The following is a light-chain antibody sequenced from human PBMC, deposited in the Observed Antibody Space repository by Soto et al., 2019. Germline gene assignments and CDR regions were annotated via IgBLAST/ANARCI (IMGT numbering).Light chain of an antibody. V-gene: IGKV1-39*01. J-gene: IGKJ4*01. CDR2: GAS. CDR3: QQTHRVPRT. Sequence: DVQMTQSPSSLSAFVGNRVTITCRASQPITKYVSWYQQKPGRAPNLLIYGASSLQSGVPLRFSGGGFGTDFTLNISSLQPEDSATYYCQQTHRVPRTFGGGTKLEI. CDR1: QPITKY.